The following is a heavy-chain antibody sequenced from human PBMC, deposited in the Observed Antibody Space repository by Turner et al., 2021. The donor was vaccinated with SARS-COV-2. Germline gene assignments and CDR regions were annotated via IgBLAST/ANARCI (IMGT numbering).Heavy chain of an antibody. CDR1: GGSIISCRYY. V-gene: IGHV4-39*01. D-gene: IGHD4-4*01. CDR2: IFHSGST. J-gene: IGHJ4*02. CDR3: ARHGKPDYTTRIDY. Sequence: QLQLQDSGPGLVKPSETLSLTCPVPGGSIISCRYYWGWIRQPPGKGLEWIGSIFHSGSTYYNPSLKSRVTISVDTSKNQFSLKLSSVTAADTAVYYCARHGKPDYTTRIDYWGQGTLVTVSS.